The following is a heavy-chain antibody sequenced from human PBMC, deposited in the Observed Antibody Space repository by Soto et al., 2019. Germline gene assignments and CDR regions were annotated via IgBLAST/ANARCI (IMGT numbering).Heavy chain of an antibody. Sequence: QVQLQESGPGLVKPSETLSLTCAVSGDSISSYYCMWIRQPPGKGLESIGYLYYGRSANYNPSLKSRVTLSVDTSTDEWSLTVGSMTAADTAVYYCALRSMAVVPEYWGQGTLVTVSS. CDR3: ALRSMAVVPEY. CDR1: GDSISSYY. V-gene: IGHV4-59*01. D-gene: IGHD3-22*01. CDR2: LYYGRSA. J-gene: IGHJ4*02.